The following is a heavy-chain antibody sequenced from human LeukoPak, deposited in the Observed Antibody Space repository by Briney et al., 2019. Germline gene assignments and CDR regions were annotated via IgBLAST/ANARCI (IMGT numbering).Heavy chain of an antibody. V-gene: IGHV3-33*01. Sequence: GRSLRLSCAASGFTFSSHGMHWVRQAPGKGLEWVAVIWYDGSNKYYADSVKGRFTISGDNSKNTLYLQMSSLRAEDTAVYYCARANTAMVDYWGQGTLVTVSS. CDR2: IWYDGSNK. D-gene: IGHD5-18*01. CDR3: ARANTAMVDY. J-gene: IGHJ4*02. CDR1: GFTFSSHG.